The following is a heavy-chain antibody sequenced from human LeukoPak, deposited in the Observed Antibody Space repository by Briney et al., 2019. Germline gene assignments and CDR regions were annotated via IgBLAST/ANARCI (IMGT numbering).Heavy chain of an antibody. J-gene: IGHJ6*03. CDR2: IHGNGST. D-gene: IGHD3-22*01. V-gene: IGHV4-4*07. CDR1: GASITAHS. CDR3: ARDMVSTWPYFYTYYYMDV. Sequence: PSETLSLTRTVSGASITAHSWNWIRQPAGKALEWIGRIHGNGSTNYNPSLKSRVTMSLDTSKSQFSLKLPSVTAADTALYYCARDMVSTWPYFYTYYYMDVWGQGTTVAVSS.